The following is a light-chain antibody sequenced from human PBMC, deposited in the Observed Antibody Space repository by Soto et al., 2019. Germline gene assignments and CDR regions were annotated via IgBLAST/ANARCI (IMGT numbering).Light chain of an antibody. CDR3: QSYDSTLSARYV. Sequence: QSVRTQPPPVSVDPGQRVTISCTGSSSNIGAGYDVHWYQQRPGTAPKLLIFGNINRPSGVPDRFSGSKSGTSASLAITGLQAEDEGDYYCQSYDSTLSARYVFGTGTKVTGL. CDR2: GNI. CDR1: SSNIGAGYD. J-gene: IGLJ1*01. V-gene: IGLV1-40*01.